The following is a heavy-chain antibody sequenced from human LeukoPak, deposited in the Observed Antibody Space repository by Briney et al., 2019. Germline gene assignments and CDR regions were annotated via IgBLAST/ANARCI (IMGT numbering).Heavy chain of an antibody. J-gene: IGHJ3*02. V-gene: IGHV4-39*01. CDR1: GGSISSSSYY. CDR3: ARLQRFLEWLLDAFDI. Sequence: SETLSLTCTVSGGSISSSSYYWGWIRQPPGKGLEWIGSIYYSGYIYYNPSLKSRVTISVDTSKNQFSLKLSSVTAADTAVYYCARLQRFLEWLLDAFDIWGQGTMVTVSS. CDR2: IYYSGYI. D-gene: IGHD3-3*01.